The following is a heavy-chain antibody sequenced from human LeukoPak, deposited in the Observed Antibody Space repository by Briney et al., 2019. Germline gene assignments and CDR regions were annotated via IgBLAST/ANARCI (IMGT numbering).Heavy chain of an antibody. V-gene: IGHV1-69*01. Sequence: SVKVSCKASGGTFISYAISWVRQAPGQGLEWMRGIIPIFGTANYAQKFQGRVTITADESTSTAYMELSSLRSEDTAVYYCARGNTGSHDAFDIWGQGTMVTVSS. D-gene: IGHD1-14*01. CDR3: ARGNTGSHDAFDI. CDR2: IIPIFGTA. CDR1: GGTFISYA. J-gene: IGHJ3*02.